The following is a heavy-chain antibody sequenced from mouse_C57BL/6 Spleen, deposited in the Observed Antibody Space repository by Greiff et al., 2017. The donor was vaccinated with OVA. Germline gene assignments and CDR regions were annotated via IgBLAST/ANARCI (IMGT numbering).Heavy chain of an antibody. J-gene: IGHJ2*01. D-gene: IGHD2-5*01. CDR3: TTGGYSNYEDY. V-gene: IGHV14-1*01. CDR1: GFNIKDYY. CDR2: IDPEDGDT. Sequence: VHVKQSGAELVRPGASVKLSCTASGFNIKDYYMHWVKQRPEQGLEWIGRIDPEDGDTEYAPKFQGKATMTADTSSNTAYLQLSSLTSEDTAVYYCTTGGYSNYEDYWGQGTTLTVSS.